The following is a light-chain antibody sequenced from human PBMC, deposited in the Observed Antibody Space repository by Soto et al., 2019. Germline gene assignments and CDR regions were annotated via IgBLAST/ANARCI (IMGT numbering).Light chain of an antibody. Sequence: EVVLTQSPGNLCLSPRGRATLSCRAIQSVSRRLAWYQQRPGQSPRLLISGASMRASGVPVRCIGSGAGTDFTLTITRLEPEDVEVYYCQQYGRSTTTFGQGTKVDIK. J-gene: IGKJ1*01. CDR2: GAS. CDR3: QQYGRSTTT. V-gene: IGKV3-20*01. CDR1: QSVSRR.